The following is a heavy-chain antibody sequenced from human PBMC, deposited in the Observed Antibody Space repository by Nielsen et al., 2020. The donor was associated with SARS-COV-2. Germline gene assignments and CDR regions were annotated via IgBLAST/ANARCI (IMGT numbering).Heavy chain of an antibody. CDR2: IYYSGST. Sequence: SETLSLTCTVSGGSISSYYWSWIRQPPGKGLEWIGYIYYSGSTNYNPSLKSRVTISVDTFKNQLSLKLSSVTAADTAVYYCARLGNGWYDKWGQGTLVTVSS. V-gene: IGHV4-59*01. CDR1: GGSISSYY. D-gene: IGHD6-19*01. CDR3: ARLGNGWYDK. J-gene: IGHJ4*02.